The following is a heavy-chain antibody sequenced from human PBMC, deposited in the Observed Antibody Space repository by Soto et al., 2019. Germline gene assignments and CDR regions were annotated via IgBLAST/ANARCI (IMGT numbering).Heavy chain of an antibody. D-gene: IGHD2-15*01. Sequence: SETLSLTCTVSGGSISSYYWSWIRQPPGKGLEWIGYIYYSGSTNYNPSLKSRVTISVDTSKNQFSLKLSSVTAADTAVYYCARHLSSATPFDYWGQGTLVTVSS. CDR3: ARHLSSATPFDY. V-gene: IGHV4-59*08. CDR2: IYYSGST. J-gene: IGHJ4*02. CDR1: GGSISSYY.